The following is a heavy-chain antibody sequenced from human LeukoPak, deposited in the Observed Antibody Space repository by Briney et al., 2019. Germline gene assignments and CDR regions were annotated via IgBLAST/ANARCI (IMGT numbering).Heavy chain of an antibody. CDR2: ISSSSSYI. V-gene: IGHV3-21*01. CDR3: ARLEEQWLTNDAFDI. J-gene: IGHJ3*02. D-gene: IGHD6-19*01. CDR1: GFTFSSYS. Sequence: GGSLRLSCAASGFTFSSYSMNWVRQAPGKGLEWVSSISSSSSYIYYADSVKGRFTISRDNAKNSLYLQMNSLRAEGTAVYYCARLEEQWLTNDAFDIWGQGTMVTVSS.